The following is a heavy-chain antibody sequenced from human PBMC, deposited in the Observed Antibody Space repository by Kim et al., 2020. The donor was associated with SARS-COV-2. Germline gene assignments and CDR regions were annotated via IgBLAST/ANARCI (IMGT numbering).Heavy chain of an antibody. D-gene: IGHD7-27*01. CDR3: AKDLGWFDP. J-gene: IGHJ5*02. Sequence: GGSLRLSCAASGFTFSSYGMHWVRQAPGKGLEWVAVISYDGSNKYYADSVKGRFTISRDNSKNTLYLQMNSLRAEDTAVYYCAKDLGWFDPWCQGTLVTVSS. CDR1: GFTFSSYG. CDR2: ISYDGSNK. V-gene: IGHV3-30*18.